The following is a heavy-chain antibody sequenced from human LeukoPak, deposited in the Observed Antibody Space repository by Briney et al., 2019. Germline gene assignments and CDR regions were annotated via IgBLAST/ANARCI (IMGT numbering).Heavy chain of an antibody. CDR2: ISGSGGSA. J-gene: IGHJ4*02. CDR3: AKVLSRAVADDC. Sequence: PGGSLRLSCAASGFTFGSYAMSWVRQAPGKGLEWVSAISGSGGSAYYADSVKGRFTISRDNSKNTLYLQMNSLRAEDTAVYYCAKVLSRAVADDCWGQGTLVTVCS. V-gene: IGHV3-23*01. D-gene: IGHD6-19*01. CDR1: GFTFGSYA.